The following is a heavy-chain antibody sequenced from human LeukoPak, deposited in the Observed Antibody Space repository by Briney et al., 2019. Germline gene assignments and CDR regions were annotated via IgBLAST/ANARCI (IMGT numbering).Heavy chain of an antibody. Sequence: GASAKVSCTASGYTFTAYYIHWVRQAPGQGLEWMAWINPDNGGTNYPQKFQGRVTMTRDTSISTVYTELSSLTSDDTAVYYCARAGMIVQPSAQNDYWGQGTLVTVSS. V-gene: IGHV1-2*02. CDR3: ARAGMIVQPSAQNDY. J-gene: IGHJ4*02. CDR1: GYTFTAYY. D-gene: IGHD3-22*01. CDR2: INPDNGGT.